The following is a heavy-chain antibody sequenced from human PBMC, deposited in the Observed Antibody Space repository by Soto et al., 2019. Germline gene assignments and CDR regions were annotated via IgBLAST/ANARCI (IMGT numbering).Heavy chain of an antibody. J-gene: IGHJ4*01. CDR2: ISYDGSNK. Sequence: QVQLVESGGGVVQPGRSLRLSCAASGFTFSSYGMHWVRQAPGKGLEWVAVISYDGSNKYYADSVKGRFTISRDNSKNTLYLQMNSLRAEDTAVYYCAKAASGSGYDLSQDYWGHGTLVTVSS. CDR3: AKAASGSGYDLSQDY. D-gene: IGHD5-12*01. CDR1: GFTFSSYG. V-gene: IGHV3-30*18.